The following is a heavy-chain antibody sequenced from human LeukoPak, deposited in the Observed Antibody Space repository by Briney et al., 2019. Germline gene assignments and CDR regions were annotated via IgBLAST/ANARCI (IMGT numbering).Heavy chain of an antibody. J-gene: IGHJ4*02. CDR3: AREICGGTTCRSLDY. CDR1: GFTFSAFA. V-gene: IGHV3-23*01. Sequence: GGSLRLSCAASGFTFSAFAMTWVRQAPGKGLEWVSTITDDGYNTYSADSVKGRITFSRDNSKNSLYLQMNSLRAEDTAVYYCAREICGGTTCRSLDYWGQGTLVTVSS. CDR2: ITDDGYNT. D-gene: IGHD1-14*01.